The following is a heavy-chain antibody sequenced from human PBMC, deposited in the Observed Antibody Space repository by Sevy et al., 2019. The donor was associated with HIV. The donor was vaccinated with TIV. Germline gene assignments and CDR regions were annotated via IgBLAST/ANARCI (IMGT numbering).Heavy chain of an antibody. J-gene: IGHJ6*02. CDR2: INHSGST. CDR3: GGHYYYGMDV. V-gene: IGHV4-34*01. Sequence: HSETLSLTCAVYGGSFSGYYWSWIRQPPGKGLEWIGEINHSGSTNYNPSLKSRVTISVDTSKNQFSLKLSSVTAADTAVYYCGGHYYYGMDVWGQGTTVTVSS. CDR1: GGSFSGYY.